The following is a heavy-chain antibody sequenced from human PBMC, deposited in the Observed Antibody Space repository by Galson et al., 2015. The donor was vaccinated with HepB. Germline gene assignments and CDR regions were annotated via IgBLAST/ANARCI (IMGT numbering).Heavy chain of an antibody. J-gene: IGHJ1*01. CDR3: ARDRLWEPTKY. V-gene: IGHV1-18*01. CDR1: GYTFSTYG. Sequence: SVKVSCKASGYTFSTYGITWVRQAPGQGLEWMGWIAGYNASTNHAQRFQGRVTITSDKSTTTAYMELRSLGSDDSAIYYCARDRLWEPTKYWGQGTLVTGAS. D-gene: IGHD1-26*01. CDR2: IAGYNAST.